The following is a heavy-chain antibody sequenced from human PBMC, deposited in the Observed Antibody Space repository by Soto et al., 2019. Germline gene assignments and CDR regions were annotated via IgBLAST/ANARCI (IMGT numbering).Heavy chain of an antibody. CDR2: ISSSSSYI. CDR3: ARDMAPLDIVATIPYYYYYGMYV. Sequence: GGSLRLSCAASGFTFSSYSMNWVRQAPGKGLEWVSSISSSSSYIYYADSVKGRFTISRDNAKNSLYLQMNSLRAEDTAVYYCARDMAPLDIVATIPYYYYYGMYVWGQVTTVTVSS. D-gene: IGHD5-12*01. J-gene: IGHJ6*02. V-gene: IGHV3-21*01. CDR1: GFTFSSYS.